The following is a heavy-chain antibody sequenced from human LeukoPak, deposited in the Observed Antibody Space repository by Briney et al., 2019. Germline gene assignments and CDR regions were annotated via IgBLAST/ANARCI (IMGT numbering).Heavy chain of an antibody. CDR3: AHRKNYYDSSVFDN. J-gene: IGHJ4*02. CDR1: GFSLNTRGVG. V-gene: IGHV2-5*02. Sequence: SGPTLVNPTQTLTLTCTFSGFSLNTRGVGVGWIRQPPRRALEWLALIYWDDDRRYSPSLKSRLTITKDTSKNQVVLTMTNMDPVDTATYFCAHRKNYYDSSVFDNWGQGTLVTVSS. D-gene: IGHD3-22*01. CDR2: IYWDDDR.